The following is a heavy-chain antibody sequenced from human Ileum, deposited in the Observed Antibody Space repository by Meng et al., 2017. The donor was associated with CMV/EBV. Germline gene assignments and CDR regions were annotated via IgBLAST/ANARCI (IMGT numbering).Heavy chain of an antibody. Sequence: KVPCQPSGYPFTGAYMHWVRQAPGQGLEWMGWISPNSGDTKYAQEFQGRVTMTRDTSINTAYMEVSRLTFDDTAVYYCAKSYNFGFDYWGQGTLVTVSS. CDR1: GYPFTGAY. CDR3: AKSYNFGFDY. J-gene: IGHJ4*02. D-gene: IGHD5-18*01. V-gene: IGHV1-2*02. CDR2: ISPNSGDT.